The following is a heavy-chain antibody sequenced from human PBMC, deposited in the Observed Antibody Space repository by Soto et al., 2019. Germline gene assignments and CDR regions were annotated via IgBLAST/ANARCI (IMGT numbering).Heavy chain of an antibody. J-gene: IGHJ4*02. Sequence: PGGSLRLSCAASGFTISDYSMNWVRQAPGKGLEWLSFITSSTTTIYYADSVKGRFTISRDNAKNSLYLQMNSLRDEDTAVYFCARDRRTITAGIFDSWGQGTLVTVS. D-gene: IGHD1-20*01. CDR2: ITSSTTTI. V-gene: IGHV3-48*02. CDR1: GFTISDYS. CDR3: ARDRRTITAGIFDS.